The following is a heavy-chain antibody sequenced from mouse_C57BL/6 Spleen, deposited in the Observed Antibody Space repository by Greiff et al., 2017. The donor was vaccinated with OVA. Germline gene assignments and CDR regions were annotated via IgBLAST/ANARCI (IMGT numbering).Heavy chain of an antibody. Sequence: QVQLQQPGAELVMPGASVKLSCKASGYTFTSYWMHWVKQRPGQGLEWIGEIDPSDSYTNYNQKFKGKSTLTVDKSSSTAYMQLSSLTSEDSAVYYCARSRGHGEYCDVWGTGTTVTVSS. CDR1: GYTFTSYW. CDR3: ARSRGHGEYCDV. CDR2: IDPSDSYT. J-gene: IGHJ1*03. V-gene: IGHV1-69*01.